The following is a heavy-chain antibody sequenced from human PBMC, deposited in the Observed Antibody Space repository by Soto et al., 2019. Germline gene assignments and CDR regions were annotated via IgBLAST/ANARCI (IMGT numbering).Heavy chain of an antibody. D-gene: IGHD6-19*01. Sequence: EVQLVESGGGLVQPGGSLRLSCAASGFTFSGHWMSWVRQAPGKGLEWVANIKQDGREKYYVDSVKGRFTISRDNAKNSLHLEMNSLRVEDTAMYYCATDMGVAVPGRGLYDYWGQGTLVTVSS. CDR2: IKQDGREK. V-gene: IGHV3-7*01. CDR3: ATDMGVAVPGRGLYDY. J-gene: IGHJ4*02. CDR1: GFTFSGHW.